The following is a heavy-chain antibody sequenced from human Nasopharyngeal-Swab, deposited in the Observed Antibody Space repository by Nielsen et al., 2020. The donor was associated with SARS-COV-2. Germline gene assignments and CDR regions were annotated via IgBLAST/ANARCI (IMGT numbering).Heavy chain of an antibody. V-gene: IGHV4-4*07. Sequence: SETLSLTCAVSGVSFSPYHWSWIRQASGKGLEWIGRIYSAGNTNYNESFRGRATISIDTSRGQFSLRLTSVTAAASAVYYCARDLLLFGEFGYFDVWGRGAHVTVS. CDR3: ARDLLLFGEFGYFDV. CDR1: GVSFSPYH. J-gene: IGHJ2*01. D-gene: IGHD3-10*01. CDR2: IYSAGNT.